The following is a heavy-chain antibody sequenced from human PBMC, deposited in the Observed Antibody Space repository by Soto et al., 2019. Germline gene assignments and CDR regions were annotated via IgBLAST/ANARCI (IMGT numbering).Heavy chain of an antibody. D-gene: IGHD3-22*01. CDR2: ISGSGGST. CDR1: GFTFSSYA. J-gene: IGHJ4*02. CDR3: AKSLFYYDSSGYYPTFDY. V-gene: IGHV3-23*01. Sequence: PGGSLRLSCAASGFTFSSYAMSWFRQAPGKGLEWVSAISGSGGSTYYADSVKGRFTISRDNSKNTLYLQMNSLRAEDTAVYYCAKSLFYYDSSGYYPTFDYWGQGTLVTVSS.